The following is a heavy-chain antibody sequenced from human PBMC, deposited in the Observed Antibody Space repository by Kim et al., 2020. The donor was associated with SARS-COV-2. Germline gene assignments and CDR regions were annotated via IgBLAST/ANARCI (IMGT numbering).Heavy chain of an antibody. V-gene: IGHV3-30*04. Sequence: GGSLRLSCAASGFTFSSYAMHWVRQAPGKGLEWVAFISYGGSNKYYADSVKGRFTISRDNSKNTLYLQMNSLRAEDTAVYYCARERGAAAGTSGVANWFDPWGQGTLVTVSS. D-gene: IGHD6-13*01. CDR3: ARERGAAAGTSGVANWFDP. CDR2: ISYGGSNK. CDR1: GFTFSSYA. J-gene: IGHJ5*02.